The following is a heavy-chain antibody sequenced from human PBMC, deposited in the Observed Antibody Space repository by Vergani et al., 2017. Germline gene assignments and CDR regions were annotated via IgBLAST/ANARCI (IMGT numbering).Heavy chain of an antibody. Sequence: QVQLHESGPGLVKPSETLSLICTVSGDSMNNYYWNWIRQTPGKGLEWIGYIYLGGTTTYNPSLESRVSLSAVTSKNQFSLQLTSVTAADTAVYYCARGPSVVQGHYIYYYSYFMDVWGKGTTVTVSS. CDR2: IYLGGTT. J-gene: IGHJ6*03. CDR1: GDSMNNYY. D-gene: IGHD2-15*01. V-gene: IGHV4-59*01. CDR3: ARGPSVVQGHYIYYYSYFMDV.